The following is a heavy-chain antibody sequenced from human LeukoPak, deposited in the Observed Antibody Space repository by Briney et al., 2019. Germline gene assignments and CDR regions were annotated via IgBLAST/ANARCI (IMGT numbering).Heavy chain of an antibody. CDR1: GGTFSSYA. V-gene: IGHV1-69*13. Sequence: SVKVSCKASGGTFSSYAISWVRQAPGQGLEWMGGIIPIFGTANYAQKFQGRVTITADESTSTAYMELSSLRSEDTAVYYCARGPMGVVVAAILEYFQHWGQGTLVTVSS. CDR3: ARGPMGVVVAAILEYFQH. CDR2: IIPIFGTA. D-gene: IGHD2-15*01. J-gene: IGHJ1*01.